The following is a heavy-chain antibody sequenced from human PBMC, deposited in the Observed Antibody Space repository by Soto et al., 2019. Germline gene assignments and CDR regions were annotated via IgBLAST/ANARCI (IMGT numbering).Heavy chain of an antibody. CDR3: AKDRRAVGNYCFYSDF. CDR1: GFTFSSYG. Sequence: EVQLLESGGGLVQPGGSLRLSCAASGFTFSSYGMTWVRQAPGKGLEWVSFSSATGAGTYYADSVKGRFTISRDNSKKTLYLQMTCLRADNPAVYYCAKDRRAVGNYCFYSDFWGQGAL. V-gene: IGHV3-23*01. CDR2: SSATGAGT. D-gene: IGHD3-10*01. J-gene: IGHJ4*02.